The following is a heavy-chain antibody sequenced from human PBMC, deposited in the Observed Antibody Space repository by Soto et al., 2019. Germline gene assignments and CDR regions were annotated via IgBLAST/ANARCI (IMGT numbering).Heavy chain of an antibody. CDR1: ADTTTSYY. CDR3: ARDYSSGGYIDFDY. CDR2: INPSRGGT. J-gene: IGHJ4*02. D-gene: IGHD6-25*01. V-gene: IGHV1-2*02. Sequence: ASAKISCKASADTTTSYYIMWVGHDPGKGLEWMGWINPSRGGTYYAQKFKGRVTMTRDTSISTAYMELSRLRAEDTALYYCARDYSSGGYIDFDYWGQGTLVTVSS.